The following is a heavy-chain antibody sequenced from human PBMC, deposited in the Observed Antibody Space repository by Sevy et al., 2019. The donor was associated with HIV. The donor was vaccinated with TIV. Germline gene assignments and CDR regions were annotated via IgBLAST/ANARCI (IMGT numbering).Heavy chain of an antibody. CDR1: GFTFGDDA. CDR2: IRSKAYGGTT. V-gene: IGHV3-49*03. D-gene: IGHD3-3*01. J-gene: IGHJ4*02. Sequence: GGSLRLSCTASGFTFGDDAMSWFRQAPGKGLEWVGFIRSKAYGGTTEYAGSVKGRFTISRDDSKSIAYLQMNSLKTEDTAVYYCTRYYDFWSGYYRPSAYSSGWYYFDYWGQGTLVTVSS. CDR3: TRYYDFWSGYYRPSAYSSGWYYFDY.